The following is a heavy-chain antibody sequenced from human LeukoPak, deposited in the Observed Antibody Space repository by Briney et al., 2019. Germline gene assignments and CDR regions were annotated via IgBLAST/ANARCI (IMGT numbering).Heavy chain of an antibody. CDR2: ISSSSSTI. CDR3: AKDCSGGSCYGAFDI. V-gene: IGHV3-48*01. J-gene: IGHJ3*02. CDR1: GFTFSSYS. D-gene: IGHD2-15*01. Sequence: GGSLRLSCAASGFTFSSYSMNWVRQAPGKGLEWVSYISSSSSTIYYADSVKGRFTISRDNSKNTLYLQMNSLRAEDTAVYYCAKDCSGGSCYGAFDIWGQGTMVTVSS.